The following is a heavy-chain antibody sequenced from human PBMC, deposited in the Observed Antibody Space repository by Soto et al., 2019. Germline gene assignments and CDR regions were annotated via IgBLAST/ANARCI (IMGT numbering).Heavy chain of an antibody. CDR2: ISYDGTAK. V-gene: IGHV3-33*03. Sequence: GGSLRLSCAASGFDFSDHGMHWVRQAPGEGLEWVTVISYDGTAKYYKESVKGRFTTSRDNSKKTLYLQIDSLRVEDTAVYYCAKDEGRFLRNYFNYGIDVWGLGTTVTVSS. CDR1: GFDFSDHG. CDR3: AKDEGRFLRNYFNYGIDV. D-gene: IGHD3-3*01. J-gene: IGHJ6*02.